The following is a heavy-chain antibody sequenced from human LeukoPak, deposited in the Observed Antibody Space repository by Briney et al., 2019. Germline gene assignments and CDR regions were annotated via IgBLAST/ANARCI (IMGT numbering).Heavy chain of an antibody. Sequence: HVASVKVSCKASGYTFTSYDINWVRQATGQGLEWMGWMSPNSGNTGYAQKFQGRVTMTRNTSISTAYMELSSLRSEDTAVYYCEKGKDDSSGWYFFYWGQGTLVTVSS. J-gene: IGHJ4*02. D-gene: IGHD6-19*01. V-gene: IGHV1-8*01. CDR2: MSPNSGNT. CDR1: GYTFTSYD. CDR3: EKGKDDSSGWYFFY.